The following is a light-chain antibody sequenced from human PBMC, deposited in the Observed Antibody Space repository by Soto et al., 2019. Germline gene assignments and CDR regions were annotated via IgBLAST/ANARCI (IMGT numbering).Light chain of an antibody. Sequence: IVLTQSPVSLSLSPGERATLSCRASETIGRSLAWYQQRPGQAHRLLIYDASNRATGIPARFSGSGSGTDFTLTISRLEPEDFAVYYCLQRSDWRTFGRGTKVEIK. J-gene: IGKJ1*01. CDR3: LQRSDWRT. CDR1: ETIGRS. V-gene: IGKV3-11*01. CDR2: DAS.